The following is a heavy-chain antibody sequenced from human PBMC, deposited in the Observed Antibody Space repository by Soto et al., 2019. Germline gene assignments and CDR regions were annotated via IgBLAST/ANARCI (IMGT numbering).Heavy chain of an antibody. D-gene: IGHD1-20*01. CDR3: ARRHNWSDGCFDY. J-gene: IGHJ4*02. CDR2: ISYDGSDK. CDR1: GFTFSSYA. V-gene: IGHV3-30-3*01. Sequence: GSLRLSCAASGFTFSSYAMHWVRQAPGKGLEWVALISYDGSDKDYADSVKGRFTISRDNSRNTLFLQMNSLRAEDTAVYYCARRHNWSDGCFDYWGQGT.